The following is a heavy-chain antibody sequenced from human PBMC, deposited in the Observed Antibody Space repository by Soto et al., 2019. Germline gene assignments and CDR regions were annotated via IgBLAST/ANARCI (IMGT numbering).Heavy chain of an antibody. CDR1: GGTPSNSA. Sequence: QVHLLLQSGAEVKKPGSSVKVSCKASGGTPSNSAISWVRQAPGQGLEWMGGIIPVFGLVKYAQNFQGRVTITADESTNPDYMQLSSLRPEDTAVYYCAGGRIEVVGSRAYSGMDVWGQGTTVTVSS. V-gene: IGHV1-69*01. CDR3: AGGRIEVVGSRAYSGMDV. J-gene: IGHJ6*02. CDR2: IIPVFGLV. D-gene: IGHD6-19*01.